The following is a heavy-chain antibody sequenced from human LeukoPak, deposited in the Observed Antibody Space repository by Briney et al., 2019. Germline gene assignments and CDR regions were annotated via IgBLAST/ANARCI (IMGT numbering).Heavy chain of an antibody. CDR3: ARVGPCSSTSCYTHDAFDI. CDR1: GYTFTSYG. J-gene: IGHJ3*02. V-gene: IGHV1-18*01. CDR2: ISAYNGNT. D-gene: IGHD2-2*02. Sequence: ASVKVSCKASGYTFTSYGISWVRQAPGQGLEWMGWISAYNGNTNYAQKLQGRVTMTTDTSTSTAYMELRSLRSDDTAVYYCARVGPCSSTSCYTHDAFDIWGQGTMVTVSS.